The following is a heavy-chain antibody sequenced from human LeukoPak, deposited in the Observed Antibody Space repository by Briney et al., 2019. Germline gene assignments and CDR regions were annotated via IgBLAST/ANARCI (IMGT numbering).Heavy chain of an antibody. CDR2: ISGTGVTA. D-gene: IGHD3-10*01. CDR1: GFIFNNYA. V-gene: IGHV3-23*01. Sequence: PGGSLRLSCAASGFIFNNYAMSWVRQAPGKGLEGVLSISGTGVTAYYADSVKGRFAISRDNSKNTLYLQMSSLRAEDTALYYCAKDQRFGDLDDYRGQGTLVTVSS. CDR3: AKDQRFGDLDDY. J-gene: IGHJ4*02.